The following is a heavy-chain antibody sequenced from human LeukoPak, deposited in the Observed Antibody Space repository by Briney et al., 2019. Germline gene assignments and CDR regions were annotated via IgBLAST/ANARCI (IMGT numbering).Heavy chain of an antibody. Sequence: GGSLRLSCAASGFTFSSYAMSWVRQAPGKGLEWVSAISHSGASTNYADSVKGRFTIARDNSKNTLFLRMHSLRADDTAVYYCARHLGYSSSHTDYWGQGTRVTVSS. J-gene: IGHJ4*02. CDR1: GFTFSSYA. D-gene: IGHD6-13*01. CDR2: ISHSGAST. CDR3: ARHLGYSSSHTDY. V-gene: IGHV3-23*01.